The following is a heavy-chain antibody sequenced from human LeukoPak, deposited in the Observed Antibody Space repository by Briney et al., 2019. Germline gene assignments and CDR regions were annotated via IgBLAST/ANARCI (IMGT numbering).Heavy chain of an antibody. J-gene: IGHJ4*02. D-gene: IGHD6-19*01. CDR3: ARDNEWLDY. CDR2: MNPNSGNT. V-gene: IGHV1-8*02. Sequence: ASVKVSCKASGYTFTGYYMHWVRQAPGQGLEWMGWMNPNSGNTGYAQKFQGRVTMTRNTSISTAYMELSSLRSEDTAVYYCARDNEWLDYWGQGTLVTVSS. CDR1: GYTFTGYY.